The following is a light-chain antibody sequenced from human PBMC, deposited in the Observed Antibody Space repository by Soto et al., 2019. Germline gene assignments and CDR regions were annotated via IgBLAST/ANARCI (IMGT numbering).Light chain of an antibody. CDR1: QYVSSN. J-gene: IGKJ4*01. CDR2: GAS. Sequence: EIVMTQSLATLSVSPGERVTFSCRASQYVSSNLAWYQHKPGQAPRLLISGASAGATGIPARFSGSGSGTEFTLTINSLQSEDFAIYYCQQYDSWPVTFGGGTKVEI. V-gene: IGKV3-15*01. CDR3: QQYDSWPVT.